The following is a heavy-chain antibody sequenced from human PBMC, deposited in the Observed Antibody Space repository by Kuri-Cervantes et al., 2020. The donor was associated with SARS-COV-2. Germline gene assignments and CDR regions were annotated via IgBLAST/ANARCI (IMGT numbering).Heavy chain of an antibody. J-gene: IGHJ6*02. D-gene: IGHD3-22*01. CDR2: IYYSGST. CDR3: ARDRNGYYYDSSGYQEYYYYGMDV. V-gene: IGHV4-28*03. CDR1: GYSISSSNW. Sequence: SETLSLTCAVSGYSISSSNWWGWIRQPPGKGLEWIGYIYYSGSTYYNPSLKSRVTISVDTSKNQFSLKLSSVTAADTAVYYCARDRNGYYYDSSGYQEYYYYGMDVWGQGTTVTVSS.